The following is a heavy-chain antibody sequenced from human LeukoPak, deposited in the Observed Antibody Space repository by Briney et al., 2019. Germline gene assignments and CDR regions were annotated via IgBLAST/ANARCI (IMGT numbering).Heavy chain of an antibody. J-gene: IGHJ6*04. Sequence: ASVKVSCKASGYTFTRYDINWVRQATGQGLEWMGWMNPNRGNTGYAQKFQGRVTMTRNTSISTAYMELSSLRSEDTAVYYCARDRAPYGDYDGIYYYYGMDVWGEGTTVTVSS. V-gene: IGHV1-8*01. CDR3: ARDRAPYGDYDGIYYYYGMDV. CDR2: MNPNRGNT. D-gene: IGHD4-17*01. CDR1: GYTFTRYD.